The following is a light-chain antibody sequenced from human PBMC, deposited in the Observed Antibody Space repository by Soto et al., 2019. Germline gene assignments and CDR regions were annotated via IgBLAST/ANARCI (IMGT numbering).Light chain of an antibody. CDR3: SSYTRRNTWV. J-gene: IGLJ3*02. Sequence: QSALTQPASVSGSRGQSITISCTGTSSDVGGYNYVSWYQQHPDKAPKLMIYEVTNRPSGVSNRFSGSKSATTASLTISGLQAEDEADYYCSSYTRRNTWVFGGGTKLTVL. V-gene: IGLV2-14*01. CDR1: SSDVGGYNY. CDR2: EVT.